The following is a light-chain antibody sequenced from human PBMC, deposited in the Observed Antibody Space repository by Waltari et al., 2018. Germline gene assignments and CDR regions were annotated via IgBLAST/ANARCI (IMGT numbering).Light chain of an antibody. CDR1: QTFRSNY. CDR3: QHYDSRPFT. V-gene: IGKV3-20*01. J-gene: IGKJ3*01. Sequence: EIVLTQSPGTLSLSPGERATLSCRASQTFRSNYLAWYRQKPGQAPRLLIYGVSTRASGIPDRFSGSGSGTDFTFTISRLEPEDFAVYYCQHYDSRPFTFGPGTKVDLK. CDR2: GVS.